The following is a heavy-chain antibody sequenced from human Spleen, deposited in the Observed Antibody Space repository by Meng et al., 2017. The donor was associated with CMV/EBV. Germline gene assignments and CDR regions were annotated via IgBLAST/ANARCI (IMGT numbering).Heavy chain of an antibody. V-gene: IGHV4-30-4*02. J-gene: IGHJ4*02. Sequence: SETLSLTCTVSGGSISSGDYYWIWIRQPPGKGLEWIGYIYYSGGTYYNSSLKSRVTISVDTSKNQFSLKLSSVTAADTAVYYCARSRQYYDILTGYSPFFDYWGQGTTVTVSS. CDR3: ARSRQYYDILTGYSPFFDY. CDR1: GGSISSGDYY. CDR2: IYYSGGT. D-gene: IGHD3-9*01.